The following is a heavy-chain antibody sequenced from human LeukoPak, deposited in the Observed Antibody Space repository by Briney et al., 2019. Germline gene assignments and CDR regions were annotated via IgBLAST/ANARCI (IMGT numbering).Heavy chain of an antibody. Sequence: KSSQTLSLTCAVSGGSISSGGYSWSWIRQPPGKGLEWIGYIYHSGSTYYNPSLKSRVTISVDTSKNQFSLKLSSVTAADTAVYYCARSRGYCSGGSCFSYYYYYYGMDVWGQGTTVTVSS. CDR1: GGSISSGGYS. CDR3: ARSRGYCSGGSCFSYYYYYYGMDV. V-gene: IGHV4-30-2*01. D-gene: IGHD2-15*01. J-gene: IGHJ6*02. CDR2: IYHSGST.